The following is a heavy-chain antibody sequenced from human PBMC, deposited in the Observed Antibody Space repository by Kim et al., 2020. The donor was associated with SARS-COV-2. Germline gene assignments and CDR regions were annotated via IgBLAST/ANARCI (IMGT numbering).Heavy chain of an antibody. Sequence: SVKVSCKASGYTFTDYGFSWVRQAPGQGLEWMGLIDSDNGNTNYAQNLQGRVTMTADTSTSTAYMELMSLRSDDTAMYYCVRGNYGKIVGEYWGQGTLVTVSS. V-gene: IGHV1-18*01. CDR3: VRGNYGKIVGEY. CDR2: IDSDNGNT. CDR1: GYTFTDYG. D-gene: IGHD1-26*01. J-gene: IGHJ4*02.